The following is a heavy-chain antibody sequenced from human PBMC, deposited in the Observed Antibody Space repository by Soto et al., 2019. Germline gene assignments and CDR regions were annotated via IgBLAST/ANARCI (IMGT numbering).Heavy chain of an antibody. V-gene: IGHV3-23*01. CDR3: AKDQGVNPDY. CDR2: ISGSGGST. Sequence: GVSLRLSCAASGFTFGSYAMSWVRQAPGKGVEWVSAISGSGGSTYYADSVKGRFTISRDNSRNTLYLQMNSLRAEETAVYYCAKDQGVNPDYWGQGTLVTVSS. J-gene: IGHJ4*02. D-gene: IGHD3-10*01. CDR1: GFTFGSYA.